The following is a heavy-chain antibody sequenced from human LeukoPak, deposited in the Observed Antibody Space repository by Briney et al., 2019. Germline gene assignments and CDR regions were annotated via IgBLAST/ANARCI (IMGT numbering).Heavy chain of an antibody. CDR2: IYIGGST. Sequence: GGSLRFSCAASGFTASSNYMTWVRQAAGKGLELVSVIYIGGSTYYADSVKGRFTISRDNSKNTLYLQMNSLRAEDTAVYYCARLAPNYYGSGSSYLLFDYWGQATLVTVSS. CDR1: GFTASSNY. D-gene: IGHD3-10*01. V-gene: IGHV3-53*01. CDR3: ARLAPNYYGSGSSYLLFDY. J-gene: IGHJ4*02.